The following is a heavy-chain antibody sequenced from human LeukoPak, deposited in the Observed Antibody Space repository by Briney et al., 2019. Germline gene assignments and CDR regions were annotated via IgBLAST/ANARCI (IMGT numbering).Heavy chain of an antibody. J-gene: IGHJ4*02. Sequence: GGSLRLSCAASGFIFSSYWMSWVRQAPGKGLEWVANIKQDGSKKNYVDSVKGRFTISRDNAKSSLYLQMNSLRAEDTAVYYCATPLDYYDSSGFHQGGDWGQGTLVTVSS. CDR2: IKQDGSKK. D-gene: IGHD3-22*01. V-gene: IGHV3-7*03. CDR1: GFIFSSYW. CDR3: ATPLDYYDSSGFHQGGD.